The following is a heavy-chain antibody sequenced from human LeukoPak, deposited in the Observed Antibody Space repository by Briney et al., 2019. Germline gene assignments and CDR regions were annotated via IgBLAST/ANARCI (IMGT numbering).Heavy chain of an antibody. Sequence: HPGRSLRLSCAASGFTFSNYAIHWVRQAPGKGLEWVAVISYDGSNKYYADSVKGRFTISRDNSKNTVYLQMNSLRPEETAVYYCAKDRVATIQGVYYFDYWGQGTLVTVSS. J-gene: IGHJ4*02. CDR2: ISYDGSNK. CDR1: GFTFSNYA. V-gene: IGHV3-30*18. CDR3: AKDRVATIQGVYYFDY. D-gene: IGHD5-12*01.